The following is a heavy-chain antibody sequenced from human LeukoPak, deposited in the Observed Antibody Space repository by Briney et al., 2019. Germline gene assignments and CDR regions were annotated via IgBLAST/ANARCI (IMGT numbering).Heavy chain of an antibody. CDR3: ARTADGTSDY. CDR2: IKQDGSEK. D-gene: IGHD6-13*01. CDR1: GSIFSRYW. J-gene: IGHJ4*02. Sequence: GGSLRLSCAASGSIFSRYWMSWVRQAPGKGLEWVANIKQDGSEKYYVDSVKGRFTISRDNAKNSLYLQMSSLRAEDTAVYYCARTADGTSDYWGQGTLVTVSS. V-gene: IGHV3-7*02.